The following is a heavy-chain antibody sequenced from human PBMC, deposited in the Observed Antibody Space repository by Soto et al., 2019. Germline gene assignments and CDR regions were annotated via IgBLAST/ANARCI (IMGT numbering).Heavy chain of an antibody. CDR3: AKWGAAAGTT. J-gene: IGHJ4*02. CDR1: GGSISSYY. Sequence: QVHLQESGPGLVKPAETLSLTCSVSGGSISSYYWSWIRQPPGKGLEWIGYVFYTVITKYNPSFKSQANISVDTSRKQFSLNLMSVTAADTSVYYYAKWGAAAGTTWGQGIRVNVSS. V-gene: IGHV4-59*01. CDR2: VFYTVIT. D-gene: IGHD6-25*01.